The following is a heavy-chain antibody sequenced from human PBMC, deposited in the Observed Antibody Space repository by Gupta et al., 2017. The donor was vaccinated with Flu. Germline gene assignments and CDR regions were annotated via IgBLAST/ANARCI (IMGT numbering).Heavy chain of an antibody. CDR3: TRSRGSGWNLGWFEAFDA. J-gene: IGHJ3*01. D-gene: IGHD6-19*01. V-gene: IGHV2-26*01. CDR2: ISADDGE. Sequence: VTWFRQPPGKALEWLAHISADDGESYSTSLRNRLTISKDTYRGQVVLTMTNMDPLDTATYYCTRSRGSGWNLGWFEAFDAWGQGTMVTVSS.